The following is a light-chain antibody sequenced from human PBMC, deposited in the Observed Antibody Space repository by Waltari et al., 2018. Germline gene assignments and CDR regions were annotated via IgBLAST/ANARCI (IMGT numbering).Light chain of an antibody. V-gene: IGLV2-11*01. CDR2: DVT. CDR3: CSYAGSSVL. J-gene: IGLJ2*01. Sequence: QSALTQPRSVSGSPGQSVTISCTGTSSAVGGSDSVSWYQQHPGKAPKLMIYDVTKRPSGVPDRFSGSKSGNTASLTISGLQVEDEADYYCCSYAGSSVLFGGGTKLTVL. CDR1: SSAVGGSDS.